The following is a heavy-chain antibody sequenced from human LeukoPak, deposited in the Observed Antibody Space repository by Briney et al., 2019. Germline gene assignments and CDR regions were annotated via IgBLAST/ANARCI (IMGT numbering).Heavy chain of an antibody. CDR2: MSPNSDNT. V-gene: IGHV1-8*01. D-gene: IGHD3-10*01. J-gene: IGHJ5*02. CDR3: ARASGGSGGCFDP. Sequence: ASVKVSCKASGYTFTSYDINWVRQATGQGLEWMGWMSPNSDNTGYAQKFQGRVTFTRDTSISTAYMELRSLTSEDTAVYYCARASGGSGGCFDPGGQGPLVTVSS. CDR1: GYTFTSYD.